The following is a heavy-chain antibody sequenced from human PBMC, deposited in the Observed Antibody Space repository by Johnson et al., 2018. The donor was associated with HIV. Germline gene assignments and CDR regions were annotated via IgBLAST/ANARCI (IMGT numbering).Heavy chain of an antibody. V-gene: IGHV3-30*02. CDR3: ARGGASDAFDI. Sequence: QVQLVESGGGLVQPGGSLRLSCAASGFTVSSNFMTWVRQAPGKGLEWVAFIRYDGSNKYYADSVKGRFTISRDNSKNTLYLQMNSLRAEDTAVYYCARGGASDAFDIWGQGTMVTVSS. D-gene: IGHD4/OR15-4a*01. J-gene: IGHJ3*02. CDR1: GFTVSSNF. CDR2: IRYDGSNK.